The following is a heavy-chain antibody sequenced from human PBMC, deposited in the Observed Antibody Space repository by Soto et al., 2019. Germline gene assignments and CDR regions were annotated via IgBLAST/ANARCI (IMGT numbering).Heavy chain of an antibody. J-gene: IGHJ6*02. CDR2: IYYIGST. CDR1: GGSISSGGYY. Sequence: QVQLQESGPGLVKPSQTLSLTCTVSGGSISSGGYYWSWIRQHPGKGLEWIGYIYYIGSTYYNPSLKSPVTISVNPYKNPFALELSSVYAADTAVYYCARGGGNHYSYGMDVWGQGTTVTVSS. V-gene: IGHV4-31*01. CDR3: ARGGGNHYSYGMDV. D-gene: IGHD3-3*01.